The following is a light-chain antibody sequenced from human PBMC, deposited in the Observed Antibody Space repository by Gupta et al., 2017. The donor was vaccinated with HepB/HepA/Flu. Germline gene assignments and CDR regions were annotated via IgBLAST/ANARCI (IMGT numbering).Light chain of an antibody. Sequence: EIVLTQSPGTLSLSPGERATLSCRASQSLSGSLLAWYQQKPGQAPRLLIYGASSRANGIPDRFTGSGSGTDFTLTINRLVPEDFAVYFCHQYGASPRTFGQGTKVEIK. V-gene: IGKV3-20*01. CDR1: QSLSGSL. CDR3: HQYGASPRT. J-gene: IGKJ1*01. CDR2: GAS.